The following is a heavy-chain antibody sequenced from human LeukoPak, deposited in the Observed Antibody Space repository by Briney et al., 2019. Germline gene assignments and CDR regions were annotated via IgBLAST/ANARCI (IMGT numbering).Heavy chain of an antibody. D-gene: IGHD4-23*01. J-gene: IGHJ3*01. Sequence: SGPTLVNPTQTLTLTCTFSGFSLSTRGMCVSWIRQPPGKALEWLARIEWDDDKYYSTSLKTRLPISKDTSKNQVVLTMTNMDPVDTATYYCARMLVSGGKRPGDAFDLWGQGKMVTVSP. CDR1: GFSLSTRGMC. V-gene: IGHV2-70*11. CDR2: IEWDDDK. CDR3: ARMLVSGGKRPGDAFDL.